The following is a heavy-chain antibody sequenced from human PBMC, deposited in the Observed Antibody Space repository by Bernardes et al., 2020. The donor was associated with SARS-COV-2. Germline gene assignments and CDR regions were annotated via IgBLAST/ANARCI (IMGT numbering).Heavy chain of an antibody. J-gene: IGHJ6*02. CDR1: GIGFSGFV. D-gene: IGHD3-22*01. CDR3: AKGLFDGRAYYTWQRDFYGMDV. V-gene: IGHV3-30*18. Sequence: GRSLRLSCTASGIGFSGFVMHWVRQAPGRGLEWVALSSFHGSNKYYGDSVNDRFIIARDNSKNTLYLEMNSLRPDDTAFYYCAKGLFDGRAYYTWQRDFYGMDVWGQGTSVAVSS. CDR2: SSFHGSNK.